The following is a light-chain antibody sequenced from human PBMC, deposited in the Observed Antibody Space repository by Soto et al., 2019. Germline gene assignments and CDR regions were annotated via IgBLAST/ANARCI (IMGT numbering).Light chain of an antibody. J-gene: IGKJ1*01. V-gene: IGKV3-15*01. CDR1: QSIGDT. CDR2: GAS. Sequence: EIVMTQSPATLSVSPGGRATLSCRASQSIGDTLAWYQQKPGQAPRLLIYGASSRVTGFPARFSGSGSGTDFTLTISSLQPEDFATYYCQQSYSTPRAFGQGTKVDIK. CDR3: QQSYSTPRA.